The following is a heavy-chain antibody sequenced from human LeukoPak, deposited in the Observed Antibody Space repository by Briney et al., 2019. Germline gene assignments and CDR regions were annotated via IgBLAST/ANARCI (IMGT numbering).Heavy chain of an antibody. J-gene: IGHJ5*02. CDR3: ARVQQQLVQGYWFDP. CDR1: GGSISSSSYH. CDR2: IYYSGST. D-gene: IGHD6-13*01. Sequence: SETLSLTCTVSGGSISSSSYHWGWIRQPPGKGLEWIGSIYYSGSTYYNPSLKSRVTISVDTSKNQFSLKLSSVTAADTAVYYCARVQQQLVQGYWFDPWGQGTLVTVSS. V-gene: IGHV4-39*07.